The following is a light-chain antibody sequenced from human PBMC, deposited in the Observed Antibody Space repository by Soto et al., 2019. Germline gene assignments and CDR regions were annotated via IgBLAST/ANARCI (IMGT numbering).Light chain of an antibody. CDR1: SSDVGGYNY. V-gene: IGLV2-14*01. Sequence: QSALTQPASVPGSPGQSITISCTGTSSDVGGYNYVSWYQHHPGKAPKLMIYEVSNRPSGVSNRFSGSKSGNTASLTISGLQAEDEADYYCSSYTGSSTPVFGGGTKLTVL. CDR2: EVS. J-gene: IGLJ3*02. CDR3: SSYTGSSTPV.